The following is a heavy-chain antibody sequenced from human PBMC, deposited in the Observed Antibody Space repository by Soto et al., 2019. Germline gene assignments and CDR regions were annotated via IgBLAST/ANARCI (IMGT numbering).Heavy chain of an antibody. Sequence: SETLSLTCTVSGYSRSSSYLNWIRQAPGKGLEWIGYIDDTGSTNYDPSLKSRVTLSVDPSNNQYSLKLSSVTAADTAVYYCARGVLEWLLRDSYYYYMDVWGKGTTVTVSS. V-gene: IGHV4-59*01. CDR2: IDDTGST. J-gene: IGHJ6*03. D-gene: IGHD3-3*01. CDR3: ARGVLEWLLRDSYYYYMDV. CDR1: GYSRSSSY.